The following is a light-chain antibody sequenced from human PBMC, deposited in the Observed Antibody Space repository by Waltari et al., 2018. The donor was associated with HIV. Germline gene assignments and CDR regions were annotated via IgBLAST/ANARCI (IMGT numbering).Light chain of an antibody. V-gene: IGKV1-5*03. CDR2: RAS. CDR1: QSISSW. CDR3: QQYHSYSWT. Sequence: DIQMTQSLFTLSASVGDTVTITCRASQSISSWLAWYQQKPGKAPKLLIYRASILDSGVPSRFSGSGSGTEFTLTINSLQSDDFATYYCQQYHSYSWTFGQGTKVEVK. J-gene: IGKJ1*01.